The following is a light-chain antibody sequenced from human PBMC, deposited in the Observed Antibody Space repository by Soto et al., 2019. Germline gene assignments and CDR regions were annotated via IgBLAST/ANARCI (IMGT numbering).Light chain of an antibody. V-gene: IGKV3-20*01. CDR2: GAT. J-gene: IGKJ2*01. Sequence: ELVLTQSPGTLSLSPGESATLSCRASQSVNRNYLAWYQQKPGQAPRLLMYGATKRATGIPDRFGGSGSGTDFTITISRLEPEDFAVYYCQQYYSSSYTFGQGTKLEIK. CDR3: QQYYSSSYT. CDR1: QSVNRNY.